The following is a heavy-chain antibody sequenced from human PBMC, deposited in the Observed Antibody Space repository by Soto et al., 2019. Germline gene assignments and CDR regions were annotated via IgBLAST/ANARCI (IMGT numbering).Heavy chain of an antibody. J-gene: IGHJ6*02. V-gene: IGHV1-46*01. Sequence: PSVKVSCKASGYTFTRYYMHWVRQAPGQGLEWMGIINPSGGSTNYAQKFQGRVTMTRDTSTSAVYMELSSLRAEDTAVYYCARDGGWQYQLGYYGMDVWGQGTTVTVSS. D-gene: IGHD2-2*01. CDR2: INPSGGST. CDR3: ARDGGWQYQLGYYGMDV. CDR1: GYTFTRYY.